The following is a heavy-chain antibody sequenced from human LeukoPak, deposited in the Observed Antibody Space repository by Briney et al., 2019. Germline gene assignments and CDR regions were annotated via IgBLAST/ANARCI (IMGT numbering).Heavy chain of an antibody. V-gene: IGHV3-64D*06. D-gene: IGHD2-2*01. CDR2: ISSNGGNT. CDR1: GFTFRTYA. CDR3: VKGGTMPHDWFDP. Sequence: PGGSLRLSCSASGFTFRTYAMHWVRQAPGKGLEYVSAISSNGGNTYSADSVKGRFTISRDNSKNALYLQMSSLRAEDTAVYYCVKGGTMPHDWFDPWGQGTLVTVSS. J-gene: IGHJ5*02.